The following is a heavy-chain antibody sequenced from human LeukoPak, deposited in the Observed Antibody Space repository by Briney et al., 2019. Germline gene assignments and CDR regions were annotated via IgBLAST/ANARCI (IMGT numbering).Heavy chain of an antibody. Sequence: SETLSLTRAVYGGSFSGYYWSWIREPPGKGLEGIGEINHSGSTNSNPSLNSRGTISVDTFKNHFPLKLSSVTAAPTAVYYCARGRCCSSTCCYIRWFDAWGQGTLVTVSS. D-gene: IGHD2-2*02. CDR2: INHSGST. CDR1: GGSFSGYY. CDR3: ARGRCCSSTCCYIRWFDA. J-gene: IGHJ5*02. V-gene: IGHV4-34*01.